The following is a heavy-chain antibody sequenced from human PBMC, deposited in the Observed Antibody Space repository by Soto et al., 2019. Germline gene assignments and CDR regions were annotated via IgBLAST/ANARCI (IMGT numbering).Heavy chain of an antibody. CDR3: AATYYYDSSGPRNAFDI. CDR1: GGTFSSYA. Sequence: ASVKVSCKASGGTFSSYAISWVRQAPGQGLEWMGGIIPIFGTANYAQKFQGRVTITADESTSTAYMELSSLRSEDTAVYYCAATYYYDSSGPRNAFDIWGQGTMVTVSS. CDR2: IIPIFGTA. V-gene: IGHV1-69*13. D-gene: IGHD3-22*01. J-gene: IGHJ3*02.